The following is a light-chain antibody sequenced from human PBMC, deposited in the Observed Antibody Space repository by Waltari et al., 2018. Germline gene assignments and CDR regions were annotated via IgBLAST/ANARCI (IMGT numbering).Light chain of an antibody. CDR2: GAS. V-gene: IGKV1-12*01. J-gene: IGKJ1*01. Sequence: DIQMTQSQSSVSASVGDRVTITCRASQGIGTWLAWYQQKPGKAPKVLIYGASTLLTGVPSRFSGSGSGTEFTLTITGLQPEDFATYFCQQGNSFPPTFGQGTRVEV. CDR1: QGIGTW. CDR3: QQGNSFPPT.